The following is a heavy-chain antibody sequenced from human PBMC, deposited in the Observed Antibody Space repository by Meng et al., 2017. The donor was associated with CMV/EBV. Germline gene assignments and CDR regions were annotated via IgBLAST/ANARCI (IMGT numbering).Heavy chain of an antibody. CDR2: IRHDGTTK. D-gene: IGHD3-16*01. J-gene: IGHJ4*02. CDR1: GFTFDNYG. CDR3: AKDLLLFGGANAYFDH. Sequence: GGSLRLSCAASGFTFDNYGMHWVRQTPGKGLEWVAFIRHDGTTKFYGDSVKGRFTTSRDNSKNTVYLQMNSLRPEETAIYYCAKDLLLFGGANAYFDHWGQGTLVTVSS. V-gene: IGHV3-30*02.